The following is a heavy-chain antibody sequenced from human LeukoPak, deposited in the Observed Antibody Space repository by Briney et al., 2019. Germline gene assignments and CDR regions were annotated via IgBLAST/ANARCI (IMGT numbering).Heavy chain of an antibody. CDR1: VFTVSSNY. CDR3: ARGSTYYDSSGQVPFDY. V-gene: IGHV3-48*01. CDR2: ISGSSSTI. J-gene: IGHJ4*02. Sequence: GGSLRLSCAASVFTVSSNYMSWVRQAPWKGLEWGSYISGSSSTIYYADSVKGRFTISRDNGKNTLYLQMNSLRAEDTAVYYCARGSTYYDSSGQVPFDYWGQGTLVTVSS. D-gene: IGHD3-22*01.